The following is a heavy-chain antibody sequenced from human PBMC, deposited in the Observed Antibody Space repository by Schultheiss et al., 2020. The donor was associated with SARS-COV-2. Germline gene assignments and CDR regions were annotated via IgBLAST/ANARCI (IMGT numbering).Heavy chain of an antibody. D-gene: IGHD5-24*01. V-gene: IGHV3-23*01. CDR2: ISGSGGST. Sequence: GGSLRLSCAASGFTFSSYAMSWVRQAPGKGLEWVSAISGSGGSTYYADSVKGRFTISRDNAKNSLYLQMNSLRAEDTAVYYCARDRGDGYNFFFDYWGQGTLVTVSS. CDR3: ARDRGDGYNFFFDY. J-gene: IGHJ4*02. CDR1: GFTFSSYA.